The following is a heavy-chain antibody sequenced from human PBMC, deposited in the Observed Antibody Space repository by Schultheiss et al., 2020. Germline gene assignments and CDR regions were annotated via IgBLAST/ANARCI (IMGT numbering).Heavy chain of an antibody. D-gene: IGHD6-19*01. CDR1: GYIFTDYY. Sequence: ASVKVSCKTSGYIFTDYYMHWVRQAPGQGLEWMGRINPNSGGTNYAQKFQGRVTMTRDTSISTAYMELSRLRSDDTAVYYCARFHGYSSFCYYYCGQLTSVKVSS. J-gene: IGHJ4*02. V-gene: IGHV1-2*06. CDR3: ARFHGYSSFCYYY. CDR2: INPNSGGT.